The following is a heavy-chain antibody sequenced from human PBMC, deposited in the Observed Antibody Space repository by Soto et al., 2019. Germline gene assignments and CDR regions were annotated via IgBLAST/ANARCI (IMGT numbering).Heavy chain of an antibody. Sequence: QVQLVQSGAEVKKPGSSVKVSCKASGGTFSSYAISWMRQAPGQGLEWMGGIIPIFGTANYAQKFQGRVTITADESTSTADMELSSLRSEDTAVYYCARVRFKQLVAFFDYWGQGPLVTVSS. CDR1: GGTFSSYA. D-gene: IGHD6-6*01. CDR3: ARVRFKQLVAFFDY. V-gene: IGHV1-69*01. CDR2: IIPIFGTA. J-gene: IGHJ4*02.